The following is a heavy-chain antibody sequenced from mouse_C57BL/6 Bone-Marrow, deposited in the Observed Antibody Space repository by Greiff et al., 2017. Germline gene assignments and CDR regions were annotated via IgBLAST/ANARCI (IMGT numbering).Heavy chain of an antibody. CDR3: ARGGLLYGSSPFWYFDV. Sequence: QVQLQQPGAELVKPGASVKLSCKASGYTFTSYWMHWVKQRPGQGLEWIGMIHPNSGSTNYNEKFKSKATLTVDKSSSTAYMQLSSLTSEDSAVYYCARGGLLYGSSPFWYFDVGGTGTTVTVSS. CDR1: GYTFTSYW. CDR2: IHPNSGST. V-gene: IGHV1-64*01. J-gene: IGHJ1*03. D-gene: IGHD1-1*01.